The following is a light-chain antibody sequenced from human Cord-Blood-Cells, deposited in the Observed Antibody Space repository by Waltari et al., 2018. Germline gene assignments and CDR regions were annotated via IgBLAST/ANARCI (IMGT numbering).Light chain of an antibody. CDR3: QQYYSTPPLT. CDR1: QSVLYSSNNKNY. J-gene: IGKJ4*01. V-gene: IGKV4-1*01. Sequence: DIVMTQSPDSLAVSLGERATINCKSSQSVLYSSNNKNYLAWYQQQPGHPPKLLIYWASTRESGVPDRFSGSGSGTDFTLTISSLQAEYVAVYYCQQYYSTPPLTFGGGTKVEIK. CDR2: WAS.